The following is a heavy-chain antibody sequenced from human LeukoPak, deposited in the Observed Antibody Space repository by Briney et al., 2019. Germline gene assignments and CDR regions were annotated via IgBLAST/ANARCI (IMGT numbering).Heavy chain of an antibody. CDR3: ARATSNPHTHFDY. D-gene: IGHD1-14*01. J-gene: IGHJ4*02. V-gene: IGHV1-2*06. CDR2: VNSNIDGT. Sequence: ASVKVSCKPSGYTFTGYYIHWVRQAPGQGLEWMGRVNSNIDGTNYAQDFQGRVTMTRDTSISTVYMELSRLTSDDTAVYYCARATSNPHTHFDYWGQGTLVTVSS. CDR1: GYTFTGYY.